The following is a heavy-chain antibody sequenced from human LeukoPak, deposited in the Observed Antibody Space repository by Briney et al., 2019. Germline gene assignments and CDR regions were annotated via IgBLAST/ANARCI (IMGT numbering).Heavy chain of an antibody. J-gene: IGHJ4*02. Sequence: PGGSLRLSCAASGFTFSSYGMHWVRQAPGKGLEWVAFIRYDGSNKYYADSVKGRFTISRDNSKNTLYLQMNSLRAEDTAVYYCAKDGVIIAAAAPPFDYWGQGTLVTVSS. CDR1: GFTFSSYG. V-gene: IGHV3-30*02. CDR3: AKDGVIIAAAAPPFDY. CDR2: IRYDGSNK. D-gene: IGHD6-13*01.